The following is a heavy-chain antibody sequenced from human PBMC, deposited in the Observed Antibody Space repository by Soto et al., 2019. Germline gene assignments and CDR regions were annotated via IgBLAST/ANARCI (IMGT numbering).Heavy chain of an antibody. Sequence: GGSLRLSCAASGFTFSSYGMHWVRQAPGKGLEWVAVIWYDGSNKYYADSVKGRFTISRDNSKNTLYLQMNSLRAEDSAVCYCARESGPGWLSDAFDIWGQGTMVTVSS. J-gene: IGHJ3*02. CDR2: IWYDGSNK. CDR1: GFTFSSYG. V-gene: IGHV3-33*01. D-gene: IGHD3-22*01. CDR3: ARESGPGWLSDAFDI.